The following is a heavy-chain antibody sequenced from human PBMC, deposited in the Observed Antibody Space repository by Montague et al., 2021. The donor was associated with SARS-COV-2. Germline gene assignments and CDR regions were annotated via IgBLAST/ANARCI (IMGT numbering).Heavy chain of an antibody. CDR1: GFSLSTSGMC. CDR2: XDWDDDK. Sequence: PALVKPTQTLTLTCTFSGFSLSTSGMCMSWIRQPPGKALEWLALXDWDDDKYYSTSLKTRLTISKDTSKNQVVLTMTNMDPVDTATYYCARIFDSSWPTFDYWGQGTLVTVSS. J-gene: IGHJ4*02. D-gene: IGHD6-13*01. CDR3: ARIFDSSWPTFDY. V-gene: IGHV2-70*01.